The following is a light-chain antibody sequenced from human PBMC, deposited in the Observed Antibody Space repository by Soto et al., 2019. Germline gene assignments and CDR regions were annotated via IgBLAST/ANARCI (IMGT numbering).Light chain of an antibody. CDR3: QQYNSYPLT. V-gene: IGKV1-5*03. J-gene: IGKJ4*01. CDR2: KAS. Sequence: VGDRVTVTCRAIQSISSWLAWYQQKPGKAPNLLIYKASSLQSGVPSTFSGSGSGTEFTLTITRLQPDDFATHFCQQYNSYPLTFGGGTKVDIK. CDR1: QSISSW.